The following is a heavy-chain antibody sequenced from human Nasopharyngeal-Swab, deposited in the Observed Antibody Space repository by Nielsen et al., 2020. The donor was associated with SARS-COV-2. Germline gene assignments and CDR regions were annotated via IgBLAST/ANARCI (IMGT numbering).Heavy chain of an antibody. J-gene: IGHJ4*02. CDR1: GLTISSKY. Sequence: GGSLRLSCAASGLTISSKYMSWVRQAPGKGLEWVSVIYSGGSAYYADSVKGRFTISRDNSKNTLYLQMNSLRAEDTAVYYCARDLGATDYWGQGTLVTVSS. CDR3: ARDLGATDY. V-gene: IGHV3-53*01. D-gene: IGHD1-26*01. CDR2: IYSGGSA.